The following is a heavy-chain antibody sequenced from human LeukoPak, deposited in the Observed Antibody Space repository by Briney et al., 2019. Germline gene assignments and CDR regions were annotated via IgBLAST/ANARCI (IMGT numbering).Heavy chain of an antibody. Sequence: SETLSLTCTVSGGSISSFYWSWIRQPPGRGQEWIGYIYYTGNTNYNSSLESRVTISVDTSKNQFSLKLSSVTTADTAVYYCARGGWSLDYWGQGTLVTVSS. J-gene: IGHJ4*02. CDR2: IYYTGNT. CDR3: ARGGWSLDY. V-gene: IGHV4-59*01. CDR1: GGSISSFY.